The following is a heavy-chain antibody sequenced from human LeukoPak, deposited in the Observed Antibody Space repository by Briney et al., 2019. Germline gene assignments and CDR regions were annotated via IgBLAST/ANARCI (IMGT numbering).Heavy chain of an antibody. CDR3: ARGGYYDSSGPDDY. CDR2: IWYDGSNK. Sequence: GRSLRLSCAASGFTFSSYGMHWVRQAPGKGLEWVAVIWYDGSNKYYADSVKGRFTISRDNSKNPLYLQMNSLRAEDTAVYYCARGGYYDSSGPDDYWGQGTLVTVSS. J-gene: IGHJ4*02. V-gene: IGHV3-33*01. CDR1: GFTFSSYG. D-gene: IGHD3-22*01.